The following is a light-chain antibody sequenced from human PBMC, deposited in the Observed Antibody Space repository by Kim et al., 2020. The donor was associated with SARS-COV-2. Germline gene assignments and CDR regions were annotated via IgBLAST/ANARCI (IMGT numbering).Light chain of an antibody. CDR1: SSNIGSNT. CDR2: TNN. V-gene: IGLV1-44*01. J-gene: IGLJ2*01. Sequence: GESVTVSCSGSSSNIGSNTVNWYQQRPGTAPKLLIYTNNQRPSGVPDRFSGSKSGTSASLAISGLQSEDEADYYCAAWDDSLNGPVFGGGTQLTVL. CDR3: AAWDDSLNGPV.